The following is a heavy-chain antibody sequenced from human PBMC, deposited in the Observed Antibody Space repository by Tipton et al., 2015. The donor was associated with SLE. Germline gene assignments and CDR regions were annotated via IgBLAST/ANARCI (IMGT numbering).Heavy chain of an antibody. CDR2: IYYSGST. D-gene: IGHD6-13*01. J-gene: IGHJ1*01. Sequence: TLSLTCTVSGGSISSHYWSWIRQPPGKGLEWIGYIYYSGSTNYNPSLKSRVTISVDTSKNQFSLKLSSVTAADTAVYYCARGDVAAAATPGYFQHWGQGTLVTVSS. CDR1: GGSISSHY. CDR3: ARGDVAAAATPGYFQH. V-gene: IGHV4-59*11.